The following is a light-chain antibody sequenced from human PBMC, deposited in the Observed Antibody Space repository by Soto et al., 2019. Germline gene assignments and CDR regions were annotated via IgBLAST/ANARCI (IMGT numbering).Light chain of an antibody. CDR1: QTISNW. CDR2: DAS. Sequence: DIQMTQSPSTLSASVGDRVTITCRASQTISNWLAWYQQKPGKAPWLLIYDASSLESGVPSRSSGSGSGTEFSLTISSLQPDHFATYYCQQYNSYWTFGQGTKV. J-gene: IGKJ1*01. CDR3: QQYNSYWT. V-gene: IGKV1-5*01.